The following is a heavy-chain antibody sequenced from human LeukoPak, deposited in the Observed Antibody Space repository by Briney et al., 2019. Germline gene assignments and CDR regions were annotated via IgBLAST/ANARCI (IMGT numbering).Heavy chain of an antibody. Sequence: PSETLSLTCTVSGYSISSGYYWGWIRQPPGKGLEWIGSIYYSGNTYYNPSLKSRVTISVDTSKNQFSLKVSSVTAADTAVHYCARAGNTGSPNWFDPWGQGTLVTVSS. V-gene: IGHV4-38-2*02. CDR2: IYYSGNT. CDR1: GYSISSGYY. J-gene: IGHJ5*02. CDR3: ARAGNTGSPNWFDP. D-gene: IGHD1-26*01.